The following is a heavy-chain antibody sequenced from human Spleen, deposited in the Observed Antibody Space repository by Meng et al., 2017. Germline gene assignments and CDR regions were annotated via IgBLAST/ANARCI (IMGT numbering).Heavy chain of an antibody. D-gene: IGHD1-26*01. CDR1: GGSVSSGGYY. J-gene: IGHJ4*02. CDR3: ARDNVGRGFDS. V-gene: IGHV4-61*03. CDR2: IYYNGKT. Sequence: QVQLQESGPGLVRPSVTLSLTCTVSGGSVSSGGYYWSWIRQPPGKGLEWIGYIYYNGKTKYNPSLKSRVTISEDTSKNRFSLRLASMTAADTAVYYCARDNVGRGFDSWGQGTLVTVPS.